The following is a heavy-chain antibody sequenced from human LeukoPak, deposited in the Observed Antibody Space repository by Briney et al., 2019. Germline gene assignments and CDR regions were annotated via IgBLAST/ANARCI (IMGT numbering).Heavy chain of an antibody. Sequence: GGSLRLSCAASGLTVNNNYMNWVRQAPGKGLEWVSALYIGGNTYYADSVRGRFTISRDNARNTPYLQMNSLRAEDTAVYYCARGGPIYCSGDSCYPGDYWGQGTLVTVSS. CDR2: LYIGGNT. CDR3: ARGGPIYCSGDSCYPGDY. J-gene: IGHJ4*02. D-gene: IGHD2-15*01. V-gene: IGHV3-53*01. CDR1: GLTVNNNY.